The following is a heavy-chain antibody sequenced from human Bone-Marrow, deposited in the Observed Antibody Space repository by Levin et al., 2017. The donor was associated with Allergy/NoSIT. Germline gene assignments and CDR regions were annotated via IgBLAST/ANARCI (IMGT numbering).Heavy chain of an antibody. CDR3: ARVPLPNYGSGFGDFDY. Sequence: GESLKISCAASGFTFSSYAMHWVRQAPGKGLEWVAVISYDGSNKYYADSVKGRFTISRDNSKNTLYLQMNSLRAEDTAVYYCARVPLPNYGSGFGDFDYWGQGTLVTVSS. D-gene: IGHD3-10*01. CDR1: GFTFSSYA. V-gene: IGHV3-30-3*01. J-gene: IGHJ4*02. CDR2: ISYDGSNK.